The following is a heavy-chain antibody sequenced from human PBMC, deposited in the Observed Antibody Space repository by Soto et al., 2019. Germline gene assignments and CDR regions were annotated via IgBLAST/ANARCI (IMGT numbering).Heavy chain of an antibody. D-gene: IGHD5-12*01. CDR2: TIPTVGAG. Sequence: SVKTDCKGAGGTVSSYPIRWMGQAPGQGLEWVGGTIPTVGAGSYAQRFQGRVTITAAKSTNTAYMELSNLRPEDTAVYYCARRQNKGYNRYFDTWGQATLVTVSS. CDR3: ARRQNKGYNRYFDT. V-gene: IGHV1-69*06. CDR1: GGTVSSYP. J-gene: IGHJ4*01.